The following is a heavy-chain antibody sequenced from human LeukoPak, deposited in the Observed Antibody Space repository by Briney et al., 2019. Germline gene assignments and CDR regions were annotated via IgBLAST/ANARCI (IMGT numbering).Heavy chain of an antibody. V-gene: IGHV3-48*02. Sequence: GGSLRLSCAASGFTFSSYSMNWVRQAPGKGLEWVSYISSSSSTIYYADSVKGRFTISRDNAKNSLYLQMNSLRDEDTAVYYCAKSLSGYYSYFDYWGQGTLVTVSS. CDR3: AKSLSGYYSYFDY. J-gene: IGHJ4*02. CDR2: ISSSSSTI. D-gene: IGHD3-22*01. CDR1: GFTFSSYS.